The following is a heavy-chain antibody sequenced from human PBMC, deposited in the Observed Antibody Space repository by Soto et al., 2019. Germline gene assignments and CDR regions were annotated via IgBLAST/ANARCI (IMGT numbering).Heavy chain of an antibody. CDR1: GGSISSGGYY. CDR3: ARWGGVWFDY. Sequence: QVQLQESGPGLVKPSQTLSLTCTVSGGSISSGGYYWSWIRQHPGKGLEWIGYIYYSGSTYYNPSLKGRVTISGDPYKNPFSLELGSVTAADTAGYYCARWGGVWFDYWGQGTLVTVSS. D-gene: IGHD3-16*01. CDR2: IYYSGST. V-gene: IGHV4-31*03. J-gene: IGHJ4*02.